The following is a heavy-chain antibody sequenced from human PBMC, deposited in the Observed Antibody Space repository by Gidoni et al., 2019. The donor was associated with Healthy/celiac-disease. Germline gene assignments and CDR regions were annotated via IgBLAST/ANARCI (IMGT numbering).Heavy chain of an antibody. CDR2: INPNSGGT. V-gene: IGHV1-2*02. CDR3: ARIRLTGGWFDP. CDR1: GYTFTGYY. D-gene: IGHD3-10*01. J-gene: IGHJ5*02. Sequence: QVQLVQSGAEAKKPGASLKVSCKASGYTFTGYYMHWVRQAPGQGLEWMGWINPNSGGTNYAQKFQGKVTMTRDTSISTAYMELSRLRSDDTAVYYCARIRLTGGWFDPWGQGTLVTVSS.